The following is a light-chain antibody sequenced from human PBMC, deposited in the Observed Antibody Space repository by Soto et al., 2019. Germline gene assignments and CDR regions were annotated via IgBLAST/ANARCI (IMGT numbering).Light chain of an antibody. CDR2: GAS. CDR3: QQSGYSPIT. Sequence: EIVLTQSPATLSLSPGERATLSCRASQSVNRNLAWYQHKLGQAPRLLMFGASSRATGIPDRFSGSGSGTDFTLTIYRLEPEDFAVYYCQQSGYSPITFGQGTRLEIK. J-gene: IGKJ5*01. CDR1: QSVNRN. V-gene: IGKV3-20*01.